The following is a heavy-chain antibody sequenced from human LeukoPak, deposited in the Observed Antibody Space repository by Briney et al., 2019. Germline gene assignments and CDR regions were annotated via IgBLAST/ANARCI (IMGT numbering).Heavy chain of an antibody. V-gene: IGHV3-21*01. Sequence: PGGSLRLSCAASGFTFSSYSMNWVRQAPGKGLEWVSSISSSSSYIYYADSVEGRFTISRDNAKNSLYLQMNSLRAEDTAVYYCARDLPRFHYGMDVWGQGTTVTVSS. CDR2: ISSSSSYI. D-gene: IGHD3-10*01. CDR3: ARDLPRFHYGMDV. J-gene: IGHJ6*02. CDR1: GFTFSSYS.